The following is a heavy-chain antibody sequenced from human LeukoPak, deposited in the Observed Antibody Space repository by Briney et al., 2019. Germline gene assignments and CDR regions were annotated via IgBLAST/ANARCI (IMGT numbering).Heavy chain of an antibody. J-gene: IGHJ4*02. Sequence: GESLKISCQGSGYMFTSYWIGWVRQMPGKGLEWMGIVYPGDSNTRYNPSFQGQVTISADKSISTAYLQWSSLKASDTAMYYCARTGAYYDSSGYLYFDYWGQGTLVTVSS. CDR2: VYPGDSNT. CDR1: GYMFTSYW. CDR3: ARTGAYYDSSGYLYFDY. V-gene: IGHV5-51*01. D-gene: IGHD3-22*01.